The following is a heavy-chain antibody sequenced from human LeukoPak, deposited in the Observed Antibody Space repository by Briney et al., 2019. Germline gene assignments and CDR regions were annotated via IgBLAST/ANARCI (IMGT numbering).Heavy chain of an antibody. CDR1: GFTFSTYA. CDR3: ATIPGYSSGWFDY. V-gene: IGHV3-21*01. J-gene: IGHJ4*02. D-gene: IGHD6-19*01. CDR2: ISSSSSYI. Sequence: NPGGSLRLSCGASGFTFSTYAMSWVRQAPGKGLEWVSSISSSSSYIYYADSVKGRFTISRDNAKNSLYLQMNSLRAEDTAVYYCATIPGYSSGWFDYRGQGTLVTVSS.